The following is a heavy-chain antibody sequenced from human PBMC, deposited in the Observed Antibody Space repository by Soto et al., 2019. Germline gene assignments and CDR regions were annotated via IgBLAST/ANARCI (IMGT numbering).Heavy chain of an antibody. CDR3: ARGGQLWFPAFDY. J-gene: IGHJ4*02. V-gene: IGHV1-2*02. CDR1: GYTFTGYY. CDR2: INPNNGGT. Sequence: GASVKVSCKTSGYTFTGYYMHWLRQAPGQGLEWMGWINPNNGGTNYAQKFQARVTMTRDTSINTVYMELSRLRSDDTAVYYCARGGQLWFPAFDYWGQGTLVTVSS. D-gene: IGHD3-10*01.